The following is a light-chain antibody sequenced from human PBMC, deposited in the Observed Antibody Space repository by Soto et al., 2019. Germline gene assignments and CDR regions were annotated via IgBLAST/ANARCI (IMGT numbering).Light chain of an antibody. V-gene: IGKV3-20*01. CDR2: GAS. CDR3: QQYGSSRWT. J-gene: IGKJ1*01. CDR1: QSINTIY. Sequence: EIVLTQSPGTLSLPPGERATLSCRASQSINTIYLAWYQQKPGEVPKLLIPGASNRATDIPDRFSGSGSGTDFTLTISRLEPEDFAVYYCQQYGSSRWTFGQGTKVEIK.